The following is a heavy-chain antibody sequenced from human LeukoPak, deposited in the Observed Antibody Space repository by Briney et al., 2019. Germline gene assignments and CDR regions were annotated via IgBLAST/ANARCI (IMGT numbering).Heavy chain of an antibody. CDR1: GFTFSNHA. Sequence: GGSLRLSCAASGFTFSNHAMSWVRQAPGKGLEWVSAISGSGGRAYYADSVKGRFTISRDNSKNTLYLQMNSLRAEDTAIYYCAKFWYPRSESLYYFEHWGQGTLVTVSS. J-gene: IGHJ4*02. V-gene: IGHV3-23*01. CDR3: AKFWYPRSESLYYFEH. D-gene: IGHD3-3*01. CDR2: ISGSGGRA.